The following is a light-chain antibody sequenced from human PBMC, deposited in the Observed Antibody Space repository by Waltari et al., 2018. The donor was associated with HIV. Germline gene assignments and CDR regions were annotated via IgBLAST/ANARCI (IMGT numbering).Light chain of an antibody. J-gene: IGLJ2*01. CDR3: QSFDSSLSNLVV. Sequence: QAVLTQPPSVSGAPGQRVTISCTGSSSNIGAGHDVHWYQQLPGPAPKLLIYGETHRPSGVPDRFSGSKSGTSASLASAGLQTEDEAVFDCQSFDSSLSNLVVFGGGTKVTVL. CDR2: GET. V-gene: IGLV1-40*01. CDR1: SSNIGAGHD.